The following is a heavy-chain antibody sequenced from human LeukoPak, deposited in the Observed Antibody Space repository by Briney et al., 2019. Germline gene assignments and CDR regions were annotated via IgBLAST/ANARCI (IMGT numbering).Heavy chain of an antibody. CDR1: GFTFSSYA. CDR3: AKEYGDYSYNWFDP. J-gene: IGHJ5*02. Sequence: PGGSLRLSCAASGFTFSSYAMHWVRQAPGKGLEWVAVISYDGSNKYYADSVKGRFTISRDNSKNTLYLQMNSLRAEDTAVYYCAKEYGDYSYNWFDPWGQGTLVTVSS. V-gene: IGHV3-30*04. D-gene: IGHD4-17*01. CDR2: ISYDGSNK.